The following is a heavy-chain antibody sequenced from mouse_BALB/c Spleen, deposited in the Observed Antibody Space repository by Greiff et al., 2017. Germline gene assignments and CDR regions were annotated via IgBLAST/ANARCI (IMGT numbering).Heavy chain of an antibody. CDR2: ISSGGST. V-gene: IGHV5-6-5*01. D-gene: IGHD2-14*01. CDR1: GFTFSSYA. Sequence: EVKLMESGGGLVKPGGSLKLSCAASGFTFSSYAMSWVRQTPEKRLEWVASISSGGSTYYPDSVKGRFTISRDNARNILYLQMSSLRSEDTAMYYCASHRFYAMDYWGQGTSVTVSS. J-gene: IGHJ4*01. CDR3: ASHRFYAMDY.